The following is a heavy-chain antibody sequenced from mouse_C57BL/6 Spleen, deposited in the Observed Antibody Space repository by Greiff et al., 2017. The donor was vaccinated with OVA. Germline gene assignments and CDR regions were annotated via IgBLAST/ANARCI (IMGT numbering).Heavy chain of an antibody. V-gene: IGHV2-9-1*01. CDR1: GFSLTSYA. Sequence: QVQLKESGPGLVAPSQSLSITCTVSGFSLTSYAISWVRQPPGKGLEWLGVIWTGGGTNYNSALKSRLSISKDNSKSQVFLKMNSLQTDDTARYYCARSLLTTVVATEWYFDVWGTGTTVTVSS. J-gene: IGHJ1*03. CDR2: IWTGGGT. D-gene: IGHD1-1*01. CDR3: ARSLLTTVVATEWYFDV.